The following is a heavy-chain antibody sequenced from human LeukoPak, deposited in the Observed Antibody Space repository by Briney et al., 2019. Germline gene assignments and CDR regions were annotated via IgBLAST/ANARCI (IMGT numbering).Heavy chain of an antibody. V-gene: IGHV1-2*02. J-gene: IGHJ3*02. Sequence: ASVKVSCKASGYRFTGYYMHWVRQAPGQGPERMGWINPNSGDTNYAQKFQGRVTMARDTSISTAYMEVSRLRSDDTAVYYCARGDWNDAAFDIWGQGTMVTVSS. CDR2: INPNSGDT. D-gene: IGHD1-1*01. CDR3: ARGDWNDAAFDI. CDR1: GYRFTGYY.